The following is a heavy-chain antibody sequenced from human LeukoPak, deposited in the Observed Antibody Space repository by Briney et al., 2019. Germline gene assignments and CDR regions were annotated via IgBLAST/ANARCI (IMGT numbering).Heavy chain of an antibody. D-gene: IGHD3-10*01. Sequence: SETLSLTCAVYGGSLSAYYWTWIRQPPGKGLEWLGEINHGGSTNYNPSLKSRVTISVDTSKNQFSLKLSSVTAADTAVYYCAASVAFGSGSHSSYYYYYMDVWGKGTTVTISS. CDR3: AASVAFGSGSHSSYYYYYMDV. CDR2: INHGGST. CDR1: GGSLSAYY. V-gene: IGHV4-34*01. J-gene: IGHJ6*03.